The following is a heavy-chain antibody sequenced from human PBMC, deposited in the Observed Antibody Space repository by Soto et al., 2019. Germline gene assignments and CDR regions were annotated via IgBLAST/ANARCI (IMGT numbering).Heavy chain of an antibody. CDR3: AREDSYD. J-gene: IGHJ4*02. V-gene: IGHV3-33*01. CDR1: GFTFSSYG. CDR2: IWYDGSNK. Sequence: QVQVVESGGGVVQPGRSLRLSCAASGFTFSSYGMHWVRQAPGKGLEWVAVIWYDGSNKYYAYSVKGRFTISRDNSKNTLYLQMNSLRAEDTAVYYCAREDSYDWGQGTLVTVSS. D-gene: IGHD6-6*01.